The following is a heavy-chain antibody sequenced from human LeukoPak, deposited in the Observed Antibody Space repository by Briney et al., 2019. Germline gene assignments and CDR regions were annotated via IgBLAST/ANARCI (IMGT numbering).Heavy chain of an antibody. D-gene: IGHD4/OR15-4a*01. CDR2: IHSDESRT. CDR1: GFTFSSYW. Sequence: PGGSLRLSCAASGFTFSSYWMHWVRQAPGRGLVWVSRIHSDESRTNCADSVTGRFTISRDNAKNTVYLQMNSLRNEDTAVYYCARGIYGDPVAFDYWGQGTLVTVSS. J-gene: IGHJ4*02. CDR3: ARGIYGDPVAFDY. V-gene: IGHV3-74*01.